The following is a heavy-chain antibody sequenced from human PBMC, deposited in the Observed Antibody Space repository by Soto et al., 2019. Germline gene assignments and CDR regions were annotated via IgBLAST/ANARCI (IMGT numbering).Heavy chain of an antibody. J-gene: IGHJ6*02. Sequence: LSLICTFYGWSFRCYYWRWIRKTPGKGLEWIGKINNSGSTNYNTSSKSRVTIPVETAKNQFSLQLSAVTDADTAVYYCARCRRWEFIVWGQRTTVT. CDR3: ARCRRWEFIV. V-gene: IGHV4-34*01. D-gene: IGHD3-10*01. CDR1: GWSFRCYY. CDR2: INNSGST.